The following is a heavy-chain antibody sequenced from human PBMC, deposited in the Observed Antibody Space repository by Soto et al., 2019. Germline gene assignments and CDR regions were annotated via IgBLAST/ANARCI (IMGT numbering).Heavy chain of an antibody. CDR1: GDSVSSNSAA. CDR3: ARFEYSSSSGYYYYSYGMDA. D-gene: IGHD6-6*01. J-gene: IGHJ6*02. Sequence: PSQTLSLTCAISGDSVSSNSAAWNWIRQSPSRGLEWLGRTYYRSKWYNDYAVSVKSRITINPDTSKNQFSLQLNSVTPEDTAVYYCARFEYSSSSGYYYYSYGMDAWGQGTTVTVSS. V-gene: IGHV6-1*01. CDR2: TYYRSKWYN.